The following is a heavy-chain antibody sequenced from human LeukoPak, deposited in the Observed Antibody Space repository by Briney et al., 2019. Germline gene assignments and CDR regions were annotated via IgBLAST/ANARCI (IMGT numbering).Heavy chain of an antibody. CDR2: IYPGDSDI. D-gene: IGHD1/OR15-1a*01. CDR1: GYSFTTYW. V-gene: IGHV5-51*01. J-gene: IGHJ4*02. Sequence: GESLKISCKVSGYSFTTYWIGWVRQMPGKGLEWMAIIYPGDSDIKYSPSFEGQVTVSADRSITTAYLQWNSLKASDTAMYYCARRGEHVDYWGQGTLVTVSS. CDR3: ARRGEHVDY.